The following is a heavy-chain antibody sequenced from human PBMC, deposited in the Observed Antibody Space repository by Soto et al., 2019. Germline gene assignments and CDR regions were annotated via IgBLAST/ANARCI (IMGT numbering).Heavy chain of an antibody. D-gene: IGHD6-19*01. CDR1: GVSISSNYY. CDR2: ISHIGSV. V-gene: IGHV4-4*02. J-gene: IGHJ4*02. CDR3: VRSFGWYAIDY. Sequence: QVLLQESGPGLVQPSGTLSLSCAVSGVSISSNYYWGSVRQSPGKGLEWLGDISHIGSVNYSPSLMIRVTLALNRSENQFSLKLNSVPAADTAVYYCVRSFGWYAIDYWGQGTLVIVYS.